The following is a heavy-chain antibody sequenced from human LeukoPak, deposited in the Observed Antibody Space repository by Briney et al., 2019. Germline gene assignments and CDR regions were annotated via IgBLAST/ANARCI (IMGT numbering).Heavy chain of an antibody. CDR1: GFTFSSYA. D-gene: IGHD2-2*01. V-gene: IGHV3-23*01. Sequence: GGSLRLSCAASGFTFSSYAMSWVRQAPGKGLEWVSAIRGSGGSTYCADSVKGRFTISRDNSKNTLYLQMNSLRAEDTAVYYCAKSDCSSTSCPLDYWGQGTLVTVSS. CDR2: IRGSGGST. CDR3: AKSDCSSTSCPLDY. J-gene: IGHJ4*02.